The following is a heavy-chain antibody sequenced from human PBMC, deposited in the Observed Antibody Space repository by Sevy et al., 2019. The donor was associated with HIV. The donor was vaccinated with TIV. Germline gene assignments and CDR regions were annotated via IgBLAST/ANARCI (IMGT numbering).Heavy chain of an antibody. CDR2: FDPEDGET. CDR3: ATVGYSSSERNFDY. D-gene: IGHD6-13*01. J-gene: IGHJ4*02. V-gene: IGHV1-24*01. Sequence: ASMKVSCKVSGYTLTELSMHWVRQAPGKGLEWMGGFDPEDGETIYEQKFQGRVTMTEDTSTDTAYMELSSLRSEDTAVYYCATVGYSSSERNFDYWGQGTLVTVSS. CDR1: GYTLTELS.